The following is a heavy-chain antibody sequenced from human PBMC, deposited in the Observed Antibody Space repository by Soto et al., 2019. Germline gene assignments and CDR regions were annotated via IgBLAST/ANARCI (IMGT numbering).Heavy chain of an antibody. J-gene: IGHJ5*02. V-gene: IGHV1-18*01. D-gene: IGHD3-9*01. CDR1: GYTFSSFG. Sequence: ASVKVSCKASGYTFSSFGLSWVRQAPGQGLEWVAWISAHTGNTNYAHKVQGRITLTTDTSISTAYMELSSLRSDDTAVYYCARVRFDWVSSHWFDPWGQGTLVTVSS. CDR2: ISAHTGNT. CDR3: ARVRFDWVSSHWFDP.